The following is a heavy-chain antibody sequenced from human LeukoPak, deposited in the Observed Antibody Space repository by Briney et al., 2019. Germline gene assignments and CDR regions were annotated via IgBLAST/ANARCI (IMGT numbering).Heavy chain of an antibody. Sequence: ASVKVSCKASGYTFTSYYMHWVRQAPGQGLEWMGIINPSGGSTSYAQKFQGRVTITADESTSTAYMELSSLRSEDTAVYYCARAAYSSSYAAGYWGQGTLVTVSS. CDR1: GYTFTSYY. J-gene: IGHJ4*02. CDR2: INPSGGST. CDR3: ARAAYSSSYAAGY. D-gene: IGHD6-6*01. V-gene: IGHV1-46*01.